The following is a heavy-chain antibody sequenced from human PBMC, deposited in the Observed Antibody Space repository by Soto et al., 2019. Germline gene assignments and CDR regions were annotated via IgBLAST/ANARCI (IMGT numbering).Heavy chain of an antibody. Sequence: GGSLRLSCAASGFTVSSNYMSWVRQAPGKGLEWASVIYSGGSTYYADSVKGRFTISRDNSKNTLYLQMNSLRAEDTAVYYCAKDNSGWANKYYFDYWGQGTLVTVSS. V-gene: IGHV3-66*01. J-gene: IGHJ4*02. CDR3: AKDNSGWANKYYFDY. CDR1: GFTVSSNY. D-gene: IGHD1-26*01. CDR2: IYSGGST.